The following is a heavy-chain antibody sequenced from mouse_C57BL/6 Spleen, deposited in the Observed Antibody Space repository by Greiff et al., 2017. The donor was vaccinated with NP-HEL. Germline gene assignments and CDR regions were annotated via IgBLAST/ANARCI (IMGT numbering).Heavy chain of an antibody. CDR3: ARRYGSSPFYYFDY. D-gene: IGHD1-1*01. Sequence: VKLQESGAELARPGASVKLSCKASGYTFTSYGISWVKQRTGQGLEWIGEIYPRSGNTYYNEKFKGKATLTADKSSSTAYMELRSLTSEDSAVYFCARRYGSSPFYYFDYWGQGTTLTVSS. V-gene: IGHV1-81*01. CDR1: GYTFTSYG. J-gene: IGHJ2*01. CDR2: IYPRSGNT.